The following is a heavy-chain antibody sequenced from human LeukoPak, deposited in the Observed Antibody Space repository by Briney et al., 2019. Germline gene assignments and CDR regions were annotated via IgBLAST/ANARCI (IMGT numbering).Heavy chain of an antibody. D-gene: IGHD1-26*01. Sequence: SETLSLTCTVSGGSISSYYWSWIRQPPGKGLEWIGYIYYSGSTNYNPSLKRRVTISVDTSKNQFSLKLSSVTAADTAVYYCASLSLYSGSYLDYWGQGTLVTVSS. CDR3: ASLSLYSGSYLDY. V-gene: IGHV4-59*08. CDR1: GGSISSYY. CDR2: IYYSGST. J-gene: IGHJ4*02.